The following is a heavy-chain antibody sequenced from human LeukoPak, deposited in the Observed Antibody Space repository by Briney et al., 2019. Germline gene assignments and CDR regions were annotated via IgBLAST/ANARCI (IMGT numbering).Heavy chain of an antibody. Sequence: ASVKVSCKASGYIFTSYYMHWVRQAPGQGLEWIGIINPSGGSTSYAQKLQGRVTMTRDTSKSTVYMELSSLRSEDTAVYYCARAYYDSSGYYWYGGAFDIWGQGTMVTVSS. CDR3: ARAYYDSSGYYWYGGAFDI. CDR1: GYIFTSYY. CDR2: INPSGGST. V-gene: IGHV1-46*03. D-gene: IGHD3-22*01. J-gene: IGHJ3*02.